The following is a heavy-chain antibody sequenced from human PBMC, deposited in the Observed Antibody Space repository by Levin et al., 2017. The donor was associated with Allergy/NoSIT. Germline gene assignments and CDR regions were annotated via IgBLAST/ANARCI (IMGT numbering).Heavy chain of an antibody. CDR1: GGSISTSPYH. J-gene: IGHJ6*03. V-gene: IGHV4-39*02. Sequence: SQTLSLTCTVSGGSISTSPYHWGWIRQPPGKGLEWIGSLYYSGDTHYNLSLKSRVTISVDTSKNHFSLRLDSVTAADTAVYYCARMSARFREWYYQYYYMGVWGKGTTVTVSS. CDR3: ARMSARFREWYYQYYYMGV. D-gene: IGHD3-10*01. CDR2: LYYSGDT.